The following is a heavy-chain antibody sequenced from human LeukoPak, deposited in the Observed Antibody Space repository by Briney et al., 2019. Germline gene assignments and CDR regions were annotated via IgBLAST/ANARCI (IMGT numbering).Heavy chain of an antibody. CDR2: IYHSGST. CDR1: GYSITSGYY. V-gene: IGHV4-38-2*01. D-gene: IGHD6-19*01. CDR3: ARWARGSGVDY. J-gene: IGHJ4*02. Sequence: SETLSLTCAVSGYSITSGYYWGWIRQPPGKGLEWIGSIYHSGSTYYNPSLKSRVTISVDTSKNQFSLRLSSVTAADTAVYYCARWARGSGVDYWGQGTLVTVSS.